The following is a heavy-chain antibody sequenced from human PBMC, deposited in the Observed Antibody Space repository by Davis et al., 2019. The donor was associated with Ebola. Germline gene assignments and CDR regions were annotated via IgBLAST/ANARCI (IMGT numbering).Heavy chain of an antibody. Sequence: GGSLRLSCAASGFSFSSYWMSWVRQAPGKGLEWVAVTSDDESRKFYADSVKGRFTMFRDSSRNTLYLQMNSLRAEDTAVYYCAKAPLSTGRVFFDYWGQGTLVTVSS. V-gene: IGHV3-30*18. D-gene: IGHD1-14*01. CDR3: AKAPLSTGRVFFDY. J-gene: IGHJ4*02. CDR2: TSDDESRK. CDR1: GFSFSSYW.